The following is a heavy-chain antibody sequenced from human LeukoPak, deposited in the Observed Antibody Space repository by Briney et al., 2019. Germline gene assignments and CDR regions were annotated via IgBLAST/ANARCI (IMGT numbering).Heavy chain of an antibody. CDR3: ARLYSDLLTGSRYFDF. CDR2: FDPEDGET. Sequence: ASVKVSCKVSGYTLTELSMHWVRQAPGKGLEWMGGFDPEDGETIYAQKFQGRVTMTEDTSTDTAYMELSSLRSEDTAVYYCARLYSDLLTGSRYFDFWGQGTLVTVSS. V-gene: IGHV1-24*01. J-gene: IGHJ4*02. D-gene: IGHD3-9*01. CDR1: GYTLTELS.